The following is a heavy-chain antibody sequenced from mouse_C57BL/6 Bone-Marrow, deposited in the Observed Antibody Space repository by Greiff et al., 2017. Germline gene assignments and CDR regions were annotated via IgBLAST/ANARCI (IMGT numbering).Heavy chain of an antibody. J-gene: IGHJ3*01. CDR3: ARHYPGAY. Sequence: EVKLVESGGGLVKPGGSLKLSCAASGFTFSSYTMSWVRQTPEKRLEWVATISGGGGNTYYPDSVKGRFTISSDNAKNTLYLQMSSLRSEDTALYYGARHYPGAYWGQGTLVTVSA. V-gene: IGHV5-9*01. CDR2: ISGGGGNT. CDR1: GFTFSSYT.